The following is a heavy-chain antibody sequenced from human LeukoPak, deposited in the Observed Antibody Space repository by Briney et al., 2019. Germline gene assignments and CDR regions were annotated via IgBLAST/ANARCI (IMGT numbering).Heavy chain of an antibody. CDR2: FDPEDGET. CDR3: ATVGWVAVAGTDY. Sequence: ASVKVSCKASGYTFTSYYMHWVRQAPGQGLEWMGGFDPEDGETIYAQKFQGRVTMTEDTSTDTAYMELSSLRSEDTAVYYCATVGWVAVAGTDYWGQGTLVTVSS. V-gene: IGHV1-24*01. J-gene: IGHJ4*02. D-gene: IGHD6-19*01. CDR1: GYTFTSYY.